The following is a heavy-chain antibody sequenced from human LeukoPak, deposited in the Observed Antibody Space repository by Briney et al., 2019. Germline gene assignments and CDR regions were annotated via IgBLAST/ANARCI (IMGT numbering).Heavy chain of an antibody. CDR2: ISGSTGST. V-gene: IGHV3-23*01. CDR1: GFTFSRYA. J-gene: IGHJ4*02. D-gene: IGHD1-26*01. Sequence: GGSLRLSCAASGFTFSRYAMGWVRQAPGKGLEWVSLISGSTGSTYYADFVKGRFTISRDNSKNMLYLQMNSLRAEDTAICYCAKRATGAATIPLWFDYWGQGTLVTVSS. CDR3: AKRATGAATIPLWFDY.